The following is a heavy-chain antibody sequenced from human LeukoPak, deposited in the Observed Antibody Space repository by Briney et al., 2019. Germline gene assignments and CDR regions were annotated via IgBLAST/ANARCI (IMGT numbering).Heavy chain of an antibody. CDR2: IWYDGSNK. J-gene: IGHJ4*02. Sequence: GGSLRLSCAASGFTFSSYGMHWVRQAPGKGLEWVAVIWYDGSNKYYADSVKGRFTISRDNSKNTLYLQMNSLRAEDTAVYYCARGRYSYGAYYFDYWGQGTLVTVSS. CDR1: GFTFSSYG. CDR3: ARGRYSYGAYYFDY. V-gene: IGHV3-33*01. D-gene: IGHD5-18*01.